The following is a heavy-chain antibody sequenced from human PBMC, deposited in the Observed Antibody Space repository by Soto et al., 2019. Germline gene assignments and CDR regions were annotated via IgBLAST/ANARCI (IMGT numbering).Heavy chain of an antibody. J-gene: IGHJ6*02. V-gene: IGHV5-10-1*01. Sequence: PXESLKLSWQCSGYRFTSYVISLALQMPGKGLEWMGRIDPSDSYTNYSPSFQGHVTISADKSVSTAYLQWSSLKASDTAMYYCARISGTIAEHGYYYGMDVWGQRTTVTVSS. D-gene: IGHD6-13*01. CDR1: GYRFTSYV. CDR2: IDPSDSYT. CDR3: ARISGTIAEHGYYYGMDV.